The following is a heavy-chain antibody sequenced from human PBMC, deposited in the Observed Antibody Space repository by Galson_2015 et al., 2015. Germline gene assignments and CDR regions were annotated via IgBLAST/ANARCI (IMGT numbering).Heavy chain of an antibody. CDR3: TRDLGTPSTGEFHYYYGMDV. Sequence: SLRLSCAVSGFTFSNYGMSWFRQAPGKGLEWVGFIRSKAYGGTTEHAASVKGRFTISRDDSKSIAYLQMNSLKTEDTAVYYCTRDLGTPSTGEFHYYYGMDVWGQGTTVTVSS. CDR1: GFTFSNYG. V-gene: IGHV3-49*03. D-gene: IGHD1-1*01. J-gene: IGHJ6*02. CDR2: IRSKAYGGTT.